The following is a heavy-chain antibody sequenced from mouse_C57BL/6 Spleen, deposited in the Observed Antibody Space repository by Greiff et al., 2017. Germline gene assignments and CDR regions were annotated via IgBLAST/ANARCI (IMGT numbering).Heavy chain of an antibody. J-gene: IGHJ3*01. Sequence: QVHVKQSGAELVRPGTSVKVSCKASGYAFTNYLIEWVKQRPGQGLGWIGVINPGSGGTNYNEKFKGKATLTADKSSSTAYMQLSSLTSEDSAVYFCAREGTVVETWFAYWGQGTLVTVSA. CDR2: INPGSGGT. CDR3: AREGTVVETWFAY. D-gene: IGHD1-1*01. V-gene: IGHV1-54*01. CDR1: GYAFTNYL.